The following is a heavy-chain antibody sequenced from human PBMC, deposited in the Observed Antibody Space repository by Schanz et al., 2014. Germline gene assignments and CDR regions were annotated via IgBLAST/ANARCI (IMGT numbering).Heavy chain of an antibody. CDR3: AREQIMAAAGLVDY. Sequence: ESGGGLVQPGGSLRLSCAASGFTFSDHYMDWIRQAPGKGLEWVSYISGTTTYTNYADSVKGRFTISRDNAKNSLYLQMNSLRAEDTAVYYCAREQIMAAAGLVDYWGQGTLVTVSS. CDR2: ISGTTTYT. D-gene: IGHD6-13*01. CDR1: GFTFSDHY. J-gene: IGHJ4*02. V-gene: IGHV3-11*05.